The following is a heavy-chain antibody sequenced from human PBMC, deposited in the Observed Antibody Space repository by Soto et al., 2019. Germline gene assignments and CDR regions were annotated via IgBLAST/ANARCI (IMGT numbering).Heavy chain of an antibody. CDR3: ARGQVVAAQH. Sequence: SETLSLTCAVSGGSISSGGYSWGWIRQPPGKGLEWIGCIYYSGTTNYNPSLKSRVTISIDTSKNQFSLKLSSVTAADTAVYYCARGQVVAAQHWGQGTLVTVSS. CDR1: GGSISSGGYS. J-gene: IGHJ4*02. V-gene: IGHV4-30-4*07. D-gene: IGHD2-15*01. CDR2: IYYSGTT.